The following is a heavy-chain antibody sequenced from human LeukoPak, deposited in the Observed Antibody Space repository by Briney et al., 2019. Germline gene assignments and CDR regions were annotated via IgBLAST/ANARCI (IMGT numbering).Heavy chain of an antibody. CDR3: ARGLWFGDENPPYFDY. CDR2: IYHDGNT. D-gene: IGHD3-10*01. Sequence: SETLSLTCSVSGYSISSGYYWGWIRQPPGKGLEWIGNIYHDGNTNYNPSLKSRVTISVDTSRNQFSLKLSSVTAADTAVYYCARGLWFGDENPPYFDYWGQGILVTVSS. V-gene: IGHV4-38-2*02. J-gene: IGHJ4*02. CDR1: GYSISSGYY.